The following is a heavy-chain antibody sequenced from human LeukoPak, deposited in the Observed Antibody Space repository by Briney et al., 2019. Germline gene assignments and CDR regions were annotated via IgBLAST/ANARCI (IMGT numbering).Heavy chain of an antibody. Sequence: SETLSLTCTVSGGSISSGGYSWSWIRQHPGKGLEWIGYIYYSGSTYYNPSLKSRVTISVDTSKNQFSLKLSSVTAADTAVYYCARDRFSSGWYNAFDIWGQGTMVTVSS. V-gene: IGHV4-31*03. CDR3: ARDRFSSGWYNAFDI. CDR2: IYYSGST. D-gene: IGHD6-19*01. J-gene: IGHJ3*02. CDR1: GGSISSGGYS.